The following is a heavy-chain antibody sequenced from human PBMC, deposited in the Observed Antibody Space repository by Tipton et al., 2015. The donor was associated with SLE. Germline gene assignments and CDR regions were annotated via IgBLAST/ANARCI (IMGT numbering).Heavy chain of an antibody. J-gene: IGHJ4*02. D-gene: IGHD6-13*01. Sequence: SLRLSCAASGFIFSDYYMSWIRQAPGKGLEWASYISSSGSNIYYVDSVKGRFTISRDNAKNSLYLQMNSLRAEDTALYYCAKDMRSSSVATPSYFDYWGQGTLVTVSS. CDR2: ISSSGSNI. V-gene: IGHV3-11*01. CDR1: GFIFSDYY. CDR3: AKDMRSSSVATPSYFDY.